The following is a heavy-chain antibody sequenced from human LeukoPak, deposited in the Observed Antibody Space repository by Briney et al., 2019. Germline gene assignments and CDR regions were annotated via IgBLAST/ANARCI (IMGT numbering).Heavy chain of an antibody. Sequence: GGSLRLPCSASGFTFSRFWMSWVRQAPGKGLEYVALIKQGGSEIYHMDSVKGRFTISRDDATNSLYLQMNSLRVEDTALYYCARDRESESDSEGDYWGQGTLVTVSS. CDR3: ARDRESESDSEGDY. J-gene: IGHJ4*02. CDR2: IKQGGSEI. CDR1: GFTFSRFW. V-gene: IGHV3-7*01. D-gene: IGHD4-11*01.